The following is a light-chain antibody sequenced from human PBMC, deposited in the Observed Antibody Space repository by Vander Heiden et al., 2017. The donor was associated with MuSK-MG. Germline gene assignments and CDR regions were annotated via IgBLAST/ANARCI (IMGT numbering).Light chain of an antibody. CDR3: QQLKSYPIT. CDR1: QRTTS. CDR2: ATS. V-gene: IGKV1-9*01. J-gene: IGKJ5*01. Sequence: DIQLTQSPSFLSASVGDRVTITCRASQRTTSVAWYRQSPGKAPILLIYATSTLETGVPSRFSGSGSGTDFTLTISSLQPEDFATYYCQQLKSYPITFGQGTRLEIK.